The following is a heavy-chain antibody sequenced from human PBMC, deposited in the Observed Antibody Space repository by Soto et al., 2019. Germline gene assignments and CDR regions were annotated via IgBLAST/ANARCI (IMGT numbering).Heavy chain of an antibody. Sequence: GASVKVSCKASGYTFTGYYMHWVRQAPGQGLEWMGWINPNSGGTNYAQKFQGWVTMTRDTSISTAYMELSRLRSDDTAVYYCARGSIVVVPAAMRSWFDPWGQGTLVTVSS. CDR3: ARGSIVVVPAAMRSWFDP. V-gene: IGHV1-2*04. D-gene: IGHD2-2*01. CDR1: GYTFTGYY. J-gene: IGHJ5*02. CDR2: INPNSGGT.